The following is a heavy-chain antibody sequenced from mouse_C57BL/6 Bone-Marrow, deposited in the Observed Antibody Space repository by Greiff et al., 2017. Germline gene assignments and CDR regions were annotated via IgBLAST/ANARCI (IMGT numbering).Heavy chain of an antibody. CDR2: INPSSGYT. CDR3: ARWGLGFDY. CDR1: GYTFTSYW. V-gene: IGHV1-7*01. J-gene: IGHJ2*01. D-gene: IGHD2-10*02. Sequence: QVQLQQSGAELAKPGASVKLPCKASGYTFTSYWMHWVKQRPGQGLEWIGYINPSSGYTKYNQKFKDKATLTAAKSSSTAYMQRSSLTYEDFAVYYCARWGLGFDYWGQGTTLTVSS.